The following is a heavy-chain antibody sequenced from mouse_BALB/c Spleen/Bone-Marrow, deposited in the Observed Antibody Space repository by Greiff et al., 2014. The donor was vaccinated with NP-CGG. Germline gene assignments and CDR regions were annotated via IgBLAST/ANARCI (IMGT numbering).Heavy chain of an antibody. J-gene: IGHJ4*01. D-gene: IGHD1-1*01. Sequence: EVQLQQSGAELVKPGASVKMSCKASGYTITGYVMHWVKQRPGKGLEWIGQINPYNDGVKYSQKFKGKATMTSDKSSNTAYMELGCLTSEDSAVYYCARYGFYYGSHYDAMDYWGQGTSVTVSS. CDR1: GYTITGYV. CDR3: ARYGFYYGSHYDAMDY. V-gene: IGHV1-14*01. CDR2: INPYNDGV.